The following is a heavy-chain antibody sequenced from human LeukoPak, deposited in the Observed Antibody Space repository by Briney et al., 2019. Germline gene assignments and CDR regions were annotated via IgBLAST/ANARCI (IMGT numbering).Heavy chain of an antibody. V-gene: IGHV4-59*01. CDR1: GGSISGYY. CDR3: ARDLGYYGSGGSDWFDP. CDR2: ICYSGST. J-gene: IGHJ5*02. D-gene: IGHD3-10*01. Sequence: SETLSLTCTVSGGSISGYYWSWIRQPPGKGLEWMGYICYSGSTNYNPSLMSRVTISIDTSKNQFSLKLSSVTAADTAVYYCARDLGYYGSGGSDWFDPWGQGTLVTVSS.